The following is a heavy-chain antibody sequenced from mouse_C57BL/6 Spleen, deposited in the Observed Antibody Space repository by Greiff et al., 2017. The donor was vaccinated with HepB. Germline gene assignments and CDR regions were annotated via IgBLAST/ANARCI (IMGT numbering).Heavy chain of an antibody. CDR2: ISDGGSYT. D-gene: IGHD2-3*01. V-gene: IGHV5-4*01. CDR1: GFTFSSYA. CDR3: AREGGWYYFDY. Sequence: DVMLVESGGGLVKPGGSLKLSCAASGFTFSSYAMSWVRQTPEKRLEWVATISDGGSYTYYPDNVKGRFTISRDNAKNNLYLQMSHLKSEDTAMYYCAREGGWYYFDYWGQGTTLTVSS. J-gene: IGHJ2*01.